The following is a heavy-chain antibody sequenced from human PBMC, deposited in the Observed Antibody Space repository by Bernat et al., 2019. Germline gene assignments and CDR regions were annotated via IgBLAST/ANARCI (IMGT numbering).Heavy chain of an antibody. CDR2: ISDGGSNI. D-gene: IGHD3-22*01. Sequence: ELQLLESGGGLVQPGGSLRLSCSASGFTFSTYGMTWVRQAPGKGLEWVSYISDGGSNIYYADSVRGRFTISRDNAKNTLYLQMNSLRDEDTAVYYCAREGLNYASSSYMDAWGKGTPVTVSS. V-gene: IGHV3-48*02. CDR1: GFTFSTYG. CDR3: AREGLNYASSSYMDA. J-gene: IGHJ6*03.